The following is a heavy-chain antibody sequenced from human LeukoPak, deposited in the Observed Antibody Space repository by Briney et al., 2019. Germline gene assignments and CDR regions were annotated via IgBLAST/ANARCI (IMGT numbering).Heavy chain of an antibody. D-gene: IGHD3-10*01. CDR1: GGSISSSNW. J-gene: IGHJ4*02. V-gene: IGHV4-4*02. CDR3: ARHVLLWFGELHYLDY. Sequence: PSGTLSLTCAVSGGSISSSNWWSWVRQPPGKGLEWIGEIYHSGSTNYNPSLKSRVTISVDKSKNQFSLKLSSVTAADTAVYYCARHVLLWFGELHYLDYWGQGTLVTVSS. CDR2: IYHSGST.